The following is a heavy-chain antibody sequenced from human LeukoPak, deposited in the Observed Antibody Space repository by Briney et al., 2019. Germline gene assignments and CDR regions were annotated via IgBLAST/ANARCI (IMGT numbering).Heavy chain of an antibody. D-gene: IGHD3-3*01. CDR2: IYYSGST. Sequence: SETLSLTCTVSGGSISSYYWSWIRQPPGKGLEWIGYIYYSGSTNYNPSLKSRVTISVDTSKNQFSLKLSSVTAADTAVYYCARGPYYDFWSGYTSPGNWFDPWGQGTLVTVSS. CDR3: ARGPYYDFWSGYTSPGNWFDP. J-gene: IGHJ5*02. CDR1: GGSISSYY. V-gene: IGHV4-59*01.